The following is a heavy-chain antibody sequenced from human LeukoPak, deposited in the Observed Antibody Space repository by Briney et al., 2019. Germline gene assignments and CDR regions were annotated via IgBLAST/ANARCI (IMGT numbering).Heavy chain of an antibody. CDR3: ARESRESKLANYFYDSSGFSNIDY. Sequence: PGGSLRLSCAASGFTFNSYAMSWVRQAPGKGLEWVSTINVSGDNTYYADSVKGRFTISRDNSKGTLYLQVSSLTAEDTAVYYCARESRESKLANYFYDSSGFSNIDYWGQGTLVTVSS. D-gene: IGHD3-22*01. CDR2: INVSGDNT. V-gene: IGHV3-23*01. J-gene: IGHJ4*02. CDR1: GFTFNSYA.